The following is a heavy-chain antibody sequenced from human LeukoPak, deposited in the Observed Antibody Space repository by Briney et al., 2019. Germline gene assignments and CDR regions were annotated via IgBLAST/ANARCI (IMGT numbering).Heavy chain of an antibody. V-gene: IGHV4-59*08. CDR2: IYYSGST. J-gene: IGHJ4*02. CDR3: ARHGPYTSGTYSFDY. CDR1: GASNSSYY. D-gene: IGHD3-10*01. Sequence: SETLSLTCIVSGASNSSYYWSWIRQPPGKGLEWIGYIYYSGSTNYNPSLKSRLTISVDTSKNQFSLKLSSVTAADAALYYCARHGPYTSGTYSFDYWGQGAQVTVSS.